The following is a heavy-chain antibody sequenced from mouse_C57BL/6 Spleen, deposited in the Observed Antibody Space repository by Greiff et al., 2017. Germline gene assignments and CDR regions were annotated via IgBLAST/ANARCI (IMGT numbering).Heavy chain of an antibody. CDR3: SSEEYYCAADYYAMDY. CDR1: GYAFTNYL. J-gene: IGHJ4*01. Sequence: VQLQQSGAELVRPGTSVKVSCKASGYAFTNYLIEWVKQRPGQGLEWIGVINPGSGGTNYNEKFKGKATLTADKSSSTAYMQLSSLTSEDSAVCLCSSEEYYCAADYYAMDYWGQGTSVTVSS. D-gene: IGHD1-1*01. V-gene: IGHV1-54*01. CDR2: INPGSGGT.